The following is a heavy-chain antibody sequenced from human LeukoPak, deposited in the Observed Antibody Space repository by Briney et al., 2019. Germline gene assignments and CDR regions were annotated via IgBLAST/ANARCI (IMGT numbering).Heavy chain of an antibody. J-gene: IGHJ4*02. CDR1: GGTFSNSA. D-gene: IGHD5-12*01. CDR3: ARGVSGYDPYYFDY. CDR2: IIPILDRA. Sequence: SVKVSCKASGGTFSNSAITWVRQAPGQGLEWMGRIIPILDRANHAQKFQGRVTITADKSTSTAYMELSSLRSEDTAVYYCARGVSGYDPYYFDYWGQGTLVTVSS. V-gene: IGHV1-69*04.